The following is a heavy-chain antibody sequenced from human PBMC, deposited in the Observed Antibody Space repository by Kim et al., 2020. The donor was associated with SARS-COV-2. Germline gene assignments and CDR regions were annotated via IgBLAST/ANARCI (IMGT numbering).Heavy chain of an antibody. J-gene: IGHJ5*02. D-gene: IGHD6-13*01. Sequence: SETLSLTCTVSGGSISSSSYYWGWIRQPQGKGLEWIGSIYYSGSTYYNPSLKSRVTISVDTSKNQFSLKLSSVTAADTAVYYCARQRIAAAVVWFDPWGQGTLVTVSS. V-gene: IGHV4-39*01. CDR2: IYYSGST. CDR1: GGSISSSSYY. CDR3: ARQRIAAAVVWFDP.